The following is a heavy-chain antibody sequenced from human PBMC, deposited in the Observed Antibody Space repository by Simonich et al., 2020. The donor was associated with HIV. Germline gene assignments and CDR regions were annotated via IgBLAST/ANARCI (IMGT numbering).Heavy chain of an antibody. CDR2: INHSETT. D-gene: IGHD3-3*01. J-gene: IGHJ4*02. CDR3: ARRDRELILYFDY. Sequence: QVQLQQWGAGLLKPSETLSLTCAVYGGSFRGYYWSWIRQPPGKGLEWIGEINHSETTNYKSTLNSRATISVDKSKNQVSLKLSSVTAADTAIYYCARRDRELILYFDYWGQGNLVTVSS. CDR1: GGSFRGYY. V-gene: IGHV4-34*01.